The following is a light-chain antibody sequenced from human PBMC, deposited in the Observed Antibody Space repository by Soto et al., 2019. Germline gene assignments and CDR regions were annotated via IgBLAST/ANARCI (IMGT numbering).Light chain of an antibody. Sequence: QSALTQPASVSGSPGQSITISCTGTSSDVGGYIYVSWYQQHPGKAPKLMIYEVSNRPSGVSNRFSGSKSGNTASLTISGLQAEDEADYYCSSYAGSVVFGGGTQLTVL. J-gene: IGLJ2*01. V-gene: IGLV2-14*01. CDR2: EVS. CDR3: SSYAGSVV. CDR1: SSDVGGYIY.